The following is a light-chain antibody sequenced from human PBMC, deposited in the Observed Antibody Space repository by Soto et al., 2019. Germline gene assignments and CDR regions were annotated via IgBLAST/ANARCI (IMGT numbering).Light chain of an antibody. CDR1: QSVSSTY. CDR3: QQYGSSPRMYT. CDR2: GAS. V-gene: IGKV3-20*01. J-gene: IGKJ2*01. Sequence: EIVLTQSPGTLSLSPGERATLSCRASQSVSSTYLAWYQQKPGQAPRLLIYGASSRATGIPDRFSGSGSGTDFTLTISRLEPEDFAVHYCQQYGSSPRMYTFGQGTKLEIK.